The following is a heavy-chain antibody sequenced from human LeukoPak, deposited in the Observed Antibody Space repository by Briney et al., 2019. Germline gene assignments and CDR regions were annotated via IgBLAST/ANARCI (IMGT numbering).Heavy chain of an antibody. D-gene: IGHD1-14*01. CDR3: ARGVEPLAANTLAY. J-gene: IGHJ4*02. Sequence: PRGSLRLSCAASGFTVITNDMTWVCQAPGKGLEWVSVLYIDGNTQYTDSVQGRFTISRDNSKNTLYLEMNSLSPDDTAVYYCARGVEPLAANTLAYWGQGTLVTVSS. CDR2: LYIDGNT. CDR1: GFTVITND. V-gene: IGHV3-53*01.